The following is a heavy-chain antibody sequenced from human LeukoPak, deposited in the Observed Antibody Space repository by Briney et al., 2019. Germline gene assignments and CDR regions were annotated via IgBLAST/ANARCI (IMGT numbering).Heavy chain of an antibody. CDR2: MNPNRGNI. V-gene: IGHV1-8*01. Sequence: RASVKVSCKASGYTFTSYDINWVRQATGQGLEWMGWMNPNRGNIGYAENFQCSVTMTRHTSISTAYMELSSLRSEDTAVSYGTRVAFYYDFWCGYPLNDNWFDPWGQGTLVTVSS. CDR3: TRVAFYYDFWCGYPLNDNWFDP. J-gene: IGHJ5*02. D-gene: IGHD3-3*01. CDR1: GYTFTSYD.